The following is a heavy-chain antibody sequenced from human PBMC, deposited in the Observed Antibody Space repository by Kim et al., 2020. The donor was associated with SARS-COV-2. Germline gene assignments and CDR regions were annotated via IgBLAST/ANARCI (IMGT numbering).Heavy chain of an antibody. CDR2: IYYSGST. Sequence: SETLSLTCTVSGGSISSSSYYWGWIRQPPGKGLEWIGSIYYSGSTYYNPSLKSRVTISVDTSKNQFSLKLSSVTAADTAVYYCARQPYSSSPWGYWGQGTLVTVSS. J-gene: IGHJ4*02. CDR3: ARQPYSSSPWGY. D-gene: IGHD6-13*01. V-gene: IGHV4-39*01. CDR1: GGSISSSSYY.